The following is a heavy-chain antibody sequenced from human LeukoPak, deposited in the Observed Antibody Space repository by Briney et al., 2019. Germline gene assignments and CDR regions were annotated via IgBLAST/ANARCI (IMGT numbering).Heavy chain of an antibody. D-gene: IGHD1-7*01. Sequence: GGSLRLSCAASGFTFSSYAMTWVRQAPGKGLEWVSAISGSGGSTYYADSVKGRFTISRDNSKNTLFLQMNSLRAEDTAVNYCAKRRGLELLYYYYMDVWGKGTTVTVSS. J-gene: IGHJ6*03. CDR2: ISGSGGST. V-gene: IGHV3-23*01. CDR1: GFTFSSYA. CDR3: AKRRGLELLYYYYMDV.